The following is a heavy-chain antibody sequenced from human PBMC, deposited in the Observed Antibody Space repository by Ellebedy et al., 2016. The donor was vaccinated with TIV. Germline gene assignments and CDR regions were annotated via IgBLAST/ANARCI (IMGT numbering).Heavy chain of an antibody. D-gene: IGHD5-24*01. J-gene: IGHJ4*02. Sequence: MPSETLSLTFAVSGASITSSNWWPWVRQAPGRGLEWIGEVYHSGSTYYNPSLKSRVSMSVDKSKNQFSLNLSSVTAADTAIYYCARDRDVTSRGILDYWGQGILVTVSS. CDR3: ARDRDVTSRGILDY. CDR2: VYHSGST. CDR1: GASITSSNW. V-gene: IGHV4-4*02.